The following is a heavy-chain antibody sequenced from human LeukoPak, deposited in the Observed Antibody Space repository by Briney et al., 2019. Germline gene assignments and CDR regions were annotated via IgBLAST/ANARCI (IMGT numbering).Heavy chain of an antibody. Sequence: ASVKVSCKPPGYTFTGNFIHWVRHTPGQRLEWMGWINPNNGATNYAQMFQGRVTMTRDTSISTAYMELTRLTSDDTAVYYCAKAPGGSSCWGQGTLVTVSS. CDR3: AKAPGGSSC. CDR2: INPNNGAT. V-gene: IGHV1-2*02. CDR1: GYTFTGNF. J-gene: IGHJ1*01. D-gene: IGHD2-15*01.